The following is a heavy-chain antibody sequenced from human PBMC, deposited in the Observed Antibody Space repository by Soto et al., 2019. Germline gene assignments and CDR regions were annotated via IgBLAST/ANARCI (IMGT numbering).Heavy chain of an antibody. CDR3: ASEHFAAGVTFDY. CDR1: GGSFSGYY. D-gene: IGHD2-15*01. J-gene: IGHJ4*02. CDR2: INHSGST. V-gene: IGHV4-34*09. Sequence: SETLSLTCAVFGGSFSGYYWSWIRQPPGKGLEWIGEINHSGSTYYNPSLKSRVTISVDTSKNQFSLKLSSVTAADTAVYYCASEHFAAGVTFDYWGQGTLVTVSS.